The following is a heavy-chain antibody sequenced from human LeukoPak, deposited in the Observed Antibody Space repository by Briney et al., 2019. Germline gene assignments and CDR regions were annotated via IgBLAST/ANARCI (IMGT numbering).Heavy chain of an antibody. D-gene: IGHD6-19*01. J-gene: IGHJ6*02. CDR3: ARGRTAVAPPRDYYYYGMDV. Sequence: GGSLRLSCAASGFTFSNAWMSWVRQAPGKGLEWVANIKQDGSEKYYVDSVKGRFTISRDNAKNSLYLQMNSLRAEDTAVYYCARGRTAVAPPRDYYYYGMDVWGQGTTVTVSS. V-gene: IGHV3-7*04. CDR1: GFTFSNAW. CDR2: IKQDGSEK.